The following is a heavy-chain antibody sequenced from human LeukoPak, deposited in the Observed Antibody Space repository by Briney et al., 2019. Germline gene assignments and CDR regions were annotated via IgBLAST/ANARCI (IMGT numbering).Heavy chain of an antibody. V-gene: IGHV4-34*01. D-gene: IGHD2-8*01. CDR1: GGSFSGYY. CDR2: INHSGST. Sequence: SETPSLTCAVYGGSFSGYYWSWLRQPPGKGLEWIGEINHSGSTNYNPSLKSRVTISVDTSKNQFSLKLSSVTAADTAVYYCASGMLYYRDAFDIWGQGTMVTVSS. CDR3: ASGMLYYRDAFDI. J-gene: IGHJ3*02.